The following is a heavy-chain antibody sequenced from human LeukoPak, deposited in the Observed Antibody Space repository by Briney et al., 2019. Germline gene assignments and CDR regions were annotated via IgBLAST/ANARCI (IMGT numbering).Heavy chain of an antibody. CDR1: GGSISGHH. J-gene: IGHJ4*02. D-gene: IGHD3-16*01. Sequence: PSETLSLTCTVSGGSISGHHWSWIRQPPGKGLEWIGYIYYSGSTNYNPSLKSRVTISVDTSKTQFSLNLRSVTAADTAVYYCARGGWSNDYWGQGTLVTVSS. CDR2: IYYSGST. V-gene: IGHV4-59*08. CDR3: ARGGWSNDY.